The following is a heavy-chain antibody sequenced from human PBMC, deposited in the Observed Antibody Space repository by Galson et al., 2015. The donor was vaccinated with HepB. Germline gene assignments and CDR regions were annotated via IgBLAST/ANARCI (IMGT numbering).Heavy chain of an antibody. CDR2: ISDSGGTA. D-gene: IGHD1-1*01. J-gene: IGHJ6*02. CDR1: GFTFSNYA. Sequence: SLRLSCAGSGFTFSNYAMNWVRQTPGKGLEWVSGISDSGGTASWADSVKGRFSTSRDNSRNTVYLQMNSLRGEDTGIYYCARYRTTRNYSYQDGLDIWGQGTTVTVSS. CDR3: ARYRTTRNYSYQDGLDI. V-gene: IGHV3-23*01.